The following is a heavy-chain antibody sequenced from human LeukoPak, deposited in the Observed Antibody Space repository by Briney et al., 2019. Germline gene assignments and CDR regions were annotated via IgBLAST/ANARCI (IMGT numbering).Heavy chain of an antibody. D-gene: IGHD5-24*01. CDR3: ASGFRRWLQFPFDY. CDR2: IYHSGST. Sequence: SQTLSLTCAVSGGSISSGGYSWSWIRQPPGKGLEWIGYIYHSGSTYYNPSLKSRVTISVDRSKNQFSLKLSSVTAADTAVYYCASGFRRWLQFPFDYWGQGTLVTVSS. CDR1: GGSISSGGYS. V-gene: IGHV4-30-2*01. J-gene: IGHJ4*02.